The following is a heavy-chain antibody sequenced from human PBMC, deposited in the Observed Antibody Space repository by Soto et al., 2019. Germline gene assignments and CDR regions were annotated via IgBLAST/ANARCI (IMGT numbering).Heavy chain of an antibody. CDR2: ISGSGGST. J-gene: IGHJ4*02. CDR1: GFTLSSYA. Sequence: PERSLRLSCAASGFTLSSYAMSWVRQAPGKGLEWVSAISGSGGSTYYADSVKGRFTISRDNSKNTLYLQMNSLRAEDTAVYYCAKVVGFLEWLSPPYYFDYWGQGTLVTVSS. V-gene: IGHV3-23*01. CDR3: AKVVGFLEWLSPPYYFDY. D-gene: IGHD3-3*01.